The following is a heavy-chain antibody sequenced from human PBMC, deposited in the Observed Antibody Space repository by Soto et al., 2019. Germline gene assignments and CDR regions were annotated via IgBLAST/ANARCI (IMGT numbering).Heavy chain of an antibody. J-gene: IGHJ5*02. CDR1: GGSISSGGYY. Sequence: SETLSLTCTVSGGSISSGGYYWSWIRQHPGKGLEWIGYIYYSGSTYYNPSLKSRVTISVDTSKNQFSLKLSSVTAADTAVYYCARAGTGTTLGWFDPWGQGTLVTVSS. CDR3: ARAGTGTTLGWFDP. V-gene: IGHV4-31*03. D-gene: IGHD1-7*01. CDR2: IYYSGST.